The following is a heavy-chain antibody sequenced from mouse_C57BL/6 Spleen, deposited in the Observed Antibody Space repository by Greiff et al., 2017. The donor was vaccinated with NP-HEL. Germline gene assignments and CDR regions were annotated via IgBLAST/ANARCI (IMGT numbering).Heavy chain of an antibody. V-gene: IGHV7-3*01. CDR2: IRNKANGYTK. J-gene: IGHJ4*01. CDR3: SRYSTVVALYAMDY. Sequence: EVKVVESGGGLVQPGGSLSLSCAASGFTFTDYYMSLVRQPPGKALEWLGFIRNKANGYTKEYSASVKGRFTISRDNSQSILYLHSKALRAEDSSTYYCSRYSTVVALYAMDYWGQGTSVTVSS. CDR1: GFTFTDYY. D-gene: IGHD1-1*01.